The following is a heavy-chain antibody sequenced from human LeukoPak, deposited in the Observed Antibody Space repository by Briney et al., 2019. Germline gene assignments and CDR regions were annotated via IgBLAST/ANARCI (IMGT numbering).Heavy chain of an antibody. V-gene: IGHV3-23*01. J-gene: IGHJ6*02. CDR1: GFTFSSYA. Sequence: GGSLRLSCAASGFTFSSYAMSWVRQAPGKGLEWVSAISGSGGSTYYADSVKGRFTISRDNSKNTLYLQMNSLRAEDTAVYYCAKAIELSGYDLYYYYGMDVWAKGPRSPSP. CDR3: AKAIELSGYDLYYYYGMDV. D-gene: IGHD5-12*01. CDR2: ISGSGGST.